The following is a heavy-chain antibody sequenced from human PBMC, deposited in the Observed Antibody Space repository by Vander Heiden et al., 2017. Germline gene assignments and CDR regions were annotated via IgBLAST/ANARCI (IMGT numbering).Heavy chain of an antibody. V-gene: IGHV1-18*01. D-gene: IGHD5-18*01. CDR1: GYPLTSYV. CDR2: ISAYNGNT. J-gene: IGHJ5*02. Sequence: VHSVQSGAEVNKPGASVKVSCKAAGYPLTSYVIGWVRQAPGQRLGWMRWISAYNGNTNYARKLQGRVTMTTDTSTSTAYMELRSLRSDDTAVYYCARRTMVTAWFDPWGQGTLVTVSS. CDR3: ARRTMVTAWFDP.